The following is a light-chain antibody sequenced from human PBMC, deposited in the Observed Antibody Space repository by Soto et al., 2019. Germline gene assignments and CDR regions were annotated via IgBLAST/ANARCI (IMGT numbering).Light chain of an antibody. CDR3: QQSYSAFT. CDR2: DAS. V-gene: IGKV1-39*01. J-gene: IGKJ3*01. Sequence: DTQMTQSPSSLSASVGDRVSITCRASQSIGTYLSWYQQKSGKAPKLLIYDASTLESGVPSRFSGSGSGADFTLTIDSLDPDDFASYYCQQSYSAFTFGPGTKVDIK. CDR1: QSIGTY.